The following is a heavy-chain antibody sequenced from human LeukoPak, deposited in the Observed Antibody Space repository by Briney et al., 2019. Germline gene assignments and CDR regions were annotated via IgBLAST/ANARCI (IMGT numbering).Heavy chain of an antibody. Sequence: GSVKVSCKASGYTFTGYYLHWARQATGQGLEWMGWMNPNSGNTGYAQKFQGRVTITRNTSISTAYMDLSSLRSDDTAVYYCARRAVAYYYYYYMDVWGKGTTVTVSS. CDR1: GYTFTGYY. J-gene: IGHJ6*03. CDR2: MNPNSGNT. D-gene: IGHD6-19*01. V-gene: IGHV1-8*03. CDR3: ARRAVAYYYYYYMDV.